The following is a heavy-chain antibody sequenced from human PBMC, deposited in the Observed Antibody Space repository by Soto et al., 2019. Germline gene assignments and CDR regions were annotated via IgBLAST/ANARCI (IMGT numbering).Heavy chain of an antibody. CDR3: ARVYYDFPRSYYYYYYMDV. CDR1: GGSISSYY. CDR2: IYYSGST. Sequence: SETLSLTCTVSGGSISSYYWSWIRQPPGKGLEWIGYIYYSGSTNYNPSLKSRVTISVDTSKNQFSLKLSSVTAADTAVYYCARVYYDFPRSYYYYYYMDVWGKGTTVTVSS. J-gene: IGHJ6*03. V-gene: IGHV4-59*01. D-gene: IGHD3-3*01.